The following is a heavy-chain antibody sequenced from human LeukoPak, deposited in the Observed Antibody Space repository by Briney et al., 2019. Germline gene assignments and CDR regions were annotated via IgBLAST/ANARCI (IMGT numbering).Heavy chain of an antibody. CDR3: ARGTDYDSSGYNDY. J-gene: IGHJ4*02. D-gene: IGHD3-22*01. CDR1: GGSFSGYY. V-gene: IGHV4-34*01. CDR2: INHSGST. Sequence: PSETLSLTCAVYGGSFSGYYWSWIRQPPGKGLEWIGKINHSGSTNYNPSLKSRVTISVDTSKNQFSLKLSSVTAADTAVYYCARGTDYDSSGYNDYWGQGTLDTVSS.